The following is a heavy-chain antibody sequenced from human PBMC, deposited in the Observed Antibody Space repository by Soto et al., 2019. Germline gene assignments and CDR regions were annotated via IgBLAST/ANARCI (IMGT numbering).Heavy chain of an antibody. CDR1: GFTFRDYA. CDR3: AKGGAVYGLLTHDY. Sequence: EVQLLESGGGLEQPGGSLRLSCAASGFTFRDYAMSWVRQAPGKGLEWVTTITGSSSNLYYLDSVKGRFDISRDNSKNTLYRQTDTLTAEDTAVYYCAKGGAVYGLLTHDYWGQGTLVTVSS. J-gene: IGHJ4*02. V-gene: IGHV3-23*01. CDR2: ITGSSSNL. D-gene: IGHD3-9*01.